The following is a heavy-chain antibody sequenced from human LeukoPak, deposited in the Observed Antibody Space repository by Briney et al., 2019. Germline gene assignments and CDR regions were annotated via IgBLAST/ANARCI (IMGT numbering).Heavy chain of an antibody. CDR3: ARAYSRYNWNYWYFDL. V-gene: IGHV1-2*02. CDR1: GYTFTGYC. Sequence: ASVKVSCKASGYTFTGYCIHWVRQAPGQGLEWMGWINPNSGGTNYAQNFQGRVTMTRDTSISTAYMELSRLTSDDTAVYYCARAYSRYNWNYWYFDLWGRGTLVTVSS. CDR2: INPNSGGT. D-gene: IGHD1-20*01. J-gene: IGHJ2*01.